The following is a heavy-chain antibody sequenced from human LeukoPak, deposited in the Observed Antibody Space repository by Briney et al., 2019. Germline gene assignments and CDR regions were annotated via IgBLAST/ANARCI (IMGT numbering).Heavy chain of an antibody. CDR1: GGSFSGYY. Sequence: PSETLSPTCAVYGGSFSGYYWSWIRQPPGKGLEWIGEINHSGSTNYNPSLKSRVTISVDTSKNQFSLKLSSVTAADTAVYYCARNGIAAAGNVYWGQGTLVTVSS. V-gene: IGHV4-34*01. D-gene: IGHD6-13*01. CDR2: INHSGST. CDR3: ARNGIAAAGNVY. J-gene: IGHJ4*02.